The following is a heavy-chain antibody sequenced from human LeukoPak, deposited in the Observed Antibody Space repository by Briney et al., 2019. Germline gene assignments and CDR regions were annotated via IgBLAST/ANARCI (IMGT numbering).Heavy chain of an antibody. CDR1: GGTFSSYG. Sequence: ASVKVSCKASGGTFSSYGISWVRQAPGQGLEWMGIINPSGGSTSYAQKFQGRVTMTRDTSTSTVYMELSSLRSEDTAVYYCARDDSGSELAPGYWGQGTLVTVSS. V-gene: IGHV1-46*01. CDR3: ARDDSGSELAPGY. CDR2: INPSGGST. J-gene: IGHJ4*02. D-gene: IGHD1-26*01.